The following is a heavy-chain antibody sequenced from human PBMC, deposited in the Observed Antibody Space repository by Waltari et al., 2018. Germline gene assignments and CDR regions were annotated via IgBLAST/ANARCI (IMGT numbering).Heavy chain of an antibody. Sequence: QVQLVQSGAEVKKPGSSVKVSCQASGATFSSYAISWVRQASGQGLEWMGRIIPILGIANYAQKFQGRVTITADKSTSTAYMELSSLRSEDTAVYYCARASGRYCSSTSCSYYYGMDVWGQGTTVTVSS. CDR3: ARASGRYCSSTSCSYYYGMDV. CDR2: IIPILGIA. V-gene: IGHV1-69*09. J-gene: IGHJ6*02. CDR1: GATFSSYA. D-gene: IGHD2-2*01.